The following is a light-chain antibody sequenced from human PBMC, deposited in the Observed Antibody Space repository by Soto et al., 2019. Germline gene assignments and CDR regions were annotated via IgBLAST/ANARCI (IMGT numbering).Light chain of an antibody. CDR3: QHYGSSPET. CDR2: GES. CDR1: QSVSSNY. V-gene: IGKV3-20*01. Sequence: IVLTEAPVTLSLSPWERANLSCIASQSVSSNYLAWYKQKPGQAPRLLIYGESSRATGIPDRFSGSGSGKDFTITISRLETEDFEVYYCQHYGSSPETFGQGTKVDIK. J-gene: IGKJ1*01.